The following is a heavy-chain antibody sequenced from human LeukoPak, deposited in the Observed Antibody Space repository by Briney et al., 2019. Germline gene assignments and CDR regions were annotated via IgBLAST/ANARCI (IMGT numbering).Heavy chain of an antibody. J-gene: IGHJ6*02. D-gene: IGHD2-15*01. V-gene: IGHV4-59*12. CDR3: ARGVVVVAAAHGSYYYYGMDV. CDR2: IYYSGST. Sequence: SETLSLTCTVSGGSISSYYWSWIRQPPGKGLEWIGYIYYSGSTNYNPSLKSRVTISVDTSKNQFSLKLSSVTAADTAVYYCARGVVVVAAAHGSYYYYGMDVWGQGTTVTVSS. CDR1: GGSISSYY.